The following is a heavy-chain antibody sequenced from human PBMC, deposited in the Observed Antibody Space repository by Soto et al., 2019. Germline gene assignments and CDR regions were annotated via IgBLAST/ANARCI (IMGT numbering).Heavy chain of an antibody. Sequence: QLQLQESGPGLVKPSETLSLTCTVSGGSISSSSYYWGWIRQPPGKGLEWIGSIYYSGSTYYNPSLTSRVTISVDTPTNRFSLQLSSVTAADTAVYYCARLGEDSSDYVDYWGQGTLVTVSS. CDR1: GGSISSSSYY. J-gene: IGHJ4*02. V-gene: IGHV4-39*01. CDR2: IYYSGST. CDR3: ARLGEDSSDYVDY.